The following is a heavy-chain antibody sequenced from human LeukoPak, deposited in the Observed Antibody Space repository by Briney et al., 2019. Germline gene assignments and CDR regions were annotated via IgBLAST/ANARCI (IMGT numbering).Heavy chain of an antibody. CDR2: INPNSGGT. D-gene: IGHD3-16*01. V-gene: IGHV1-2*02. CDR3: ARALYDAGGLDY. J-gene: IGHJ4*02. Sequence: ASVKVSCKASGYTFTGYYMHWVRPAPGQGLEWMGWINPNSGGTNYAQKFQGRVTMTRDTSISTAYMELSRLRSDDTAVYYCARALYDAGGLDYWGQGTLVTVSS. CDR1: GYTFTGYY.